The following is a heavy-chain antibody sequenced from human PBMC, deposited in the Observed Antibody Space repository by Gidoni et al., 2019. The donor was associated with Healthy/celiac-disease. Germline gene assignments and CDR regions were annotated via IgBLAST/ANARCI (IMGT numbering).Heavy chain of an antibody. Sequence: QVQLQQWGAGLLTPSETLSLTCAVYGGSFSGYYWSWIRQPPGKGLEWIGEINHSGSTNYNPSLKSRVTISVDTSKNQFSLKLSSVTAADTAVYYCARGLRCSSTSCYNWFDPWGQGTLVTVSS. J-gene: IGHJ5*02. CDR1: GGSFSGYY. CDR2: INHSGST. D-gene: IGHD2-2*01. V-gene: IGHV4-34*01. CDR3: ARGLRCSSTSCYNWFDP.